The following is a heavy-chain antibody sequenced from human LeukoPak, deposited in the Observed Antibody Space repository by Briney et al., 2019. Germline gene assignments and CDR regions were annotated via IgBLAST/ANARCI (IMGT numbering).Heavy chain of an antibody. V-gene: IGHV4-59*01. CDR2: IYYSGST. Sequence: SETLSLTCTVSGGSITSYYWSWIRQPPGKGLEWIGYIYYSGSTNYGPSLKSRVTISVDTSKNQFSLKLNSVTAADTAVYYCARGRTVTPIRYFDYWGQGTLVTVSS. CDR1: GGSITSYY. CDR3: ARGRTVTPIRYFDY. D-gene: IGHD4-17*01. J-gene: IGHJ4*02.